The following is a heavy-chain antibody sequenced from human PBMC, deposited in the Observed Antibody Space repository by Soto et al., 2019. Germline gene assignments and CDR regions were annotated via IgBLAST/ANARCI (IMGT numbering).Heavy chain of an antibody. CDR3: ARKEYSSSFSRRGWFDP. J-gene: IGHJ5*02. CDR2: IYYSGST. D-gene: IGHD6-6*01. Sequence: SETLSLTCTVSGGSISSGGYYWSWIRQHPGKGLEWIGYIYYSGSTYYNPSLKSRVTISVDTSKNQFSLKLSSVTAADTAVYYCARKEYSSSFSRRGWFDPWGQGTLVTVSS. V-gene: IGHV4-31*03. CDR1: GGSISSGGYY.